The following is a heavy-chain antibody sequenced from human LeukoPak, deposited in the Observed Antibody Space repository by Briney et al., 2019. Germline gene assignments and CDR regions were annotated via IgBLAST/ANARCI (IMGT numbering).Heavy chain of an antibody. J-gene: IGHJ4*02. D-gene: IGHD6-13*01. V-gene: IGHV4-59*08. Sequence: SETLSLTCTVSGGSISSYYWSRIRQPPGKGLEWIGYIYYSGSTNYNPSLKSRVTISVDTSKNQFSLKLSSVTAADTAVYYCAGGIAAAGNLDYWGQGTLVTVSS. CDR2: IYYSGST. CDR3: AGGIAAAGNLDY. CDR1: GGSISSYY.